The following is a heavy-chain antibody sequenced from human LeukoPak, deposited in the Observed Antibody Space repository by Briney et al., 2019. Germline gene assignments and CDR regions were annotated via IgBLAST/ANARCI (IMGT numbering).Heavy chain of an antibody. CDR3: ARGSRRLADFHY. D-gene: IGHD1-26*01. CDR1: GDSISSSDYY. V-gene: IGHV4-39*01. CDR2: NSYSGST. J-gene: IGHJ4*02. Sequence: PSETLSLTCTVSGDSISSSDYYWGWIRQPPGKGLGWIGTNSYSGSTYYNPSLQSRVTISVDTSKNQFSLKLSSVTATDTAVYYCARGSRRLADFHYWGQGTLVTVSS.